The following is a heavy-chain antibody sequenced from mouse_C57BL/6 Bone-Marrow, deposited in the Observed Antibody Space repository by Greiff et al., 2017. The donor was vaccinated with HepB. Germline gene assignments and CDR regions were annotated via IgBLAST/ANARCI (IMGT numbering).Heavy chain of an antibody. CDR1: GFSLTSYG. D-gene: IGHD1-1*01. V-gene: IGHV2-3*01. CDR2: IWGDGST. J-gene: IGHJ3*01. Sequence: QVQLKQSGPGLVAPSQSLSITCTVSGFSLTSYGVSWVRQPPGKGLEWLGVIWGDGSTNYHSALISRLSISKDNSKSQVFLKLNSLQTYDTATYYCAKLLRYRFAYWGQGTLVTVSA. CDR3: AKLLRYRFAY.